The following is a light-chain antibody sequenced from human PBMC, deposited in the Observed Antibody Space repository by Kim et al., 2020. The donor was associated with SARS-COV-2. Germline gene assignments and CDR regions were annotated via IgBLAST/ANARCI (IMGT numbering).Light chain of an antibody. V-gene: IGKV3-11*01. CDR3: QQHYYLIT. CDR1: QSVSSS. CDR2: DAS. Sequence: SLSPGERAPLSCRSSQSVSSSLAWYQLKPGQAPRLLIYDASSRATGVPARFSGSGSGTDFTLTISSLEPEDFAVYYCQQHYYLITFGQGTRLEIK. J-gene: IGKJ5*01.